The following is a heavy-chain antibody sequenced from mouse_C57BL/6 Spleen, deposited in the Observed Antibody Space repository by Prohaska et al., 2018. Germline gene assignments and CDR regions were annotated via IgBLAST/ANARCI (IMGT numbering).Heavy chain of an antibody. Sequence: QVQLQQPGAELVRPGTSVKLSCKASGYTFTSYWMHWVKQRPGQGLEWIGVIDPSDSYTNYNQKFKGKATLTVDTSSSTAYMQLSSLTSEDSAVYYCARSYYGSSSSYWYFDVWGTGTTVTVSS. CDR2: IDPSDSYT. D-gene: IGHD1-1*01. V-gene: IGHV1-59*01. CDR1: GYTFTSYW. CDR3: ARSYYGSSSSYWYFDV. J-gene: IGHJ1*03.